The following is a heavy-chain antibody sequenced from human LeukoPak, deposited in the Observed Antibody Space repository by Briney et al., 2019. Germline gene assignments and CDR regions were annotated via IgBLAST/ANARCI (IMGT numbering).Heavy chain of an antibody. V-gene: IGHV3-23*01. CDR1: GFTFSSYG. CDR2: IGGSGGST. D-gene: IGHD6-19*01. Sequence: GGSLRLSCAASGFTFSSYGMSWVRQAPGKGLEWVSGIGGSGGSTYHADSVKGRFTISRDNSKNTLYLYLQMNSLRAEDTAVYYCAKRAGGPHFDYWGQGTLVTVSS. CDR3: AKRAGGPHFDY. J-gene: IGHJ4*02.